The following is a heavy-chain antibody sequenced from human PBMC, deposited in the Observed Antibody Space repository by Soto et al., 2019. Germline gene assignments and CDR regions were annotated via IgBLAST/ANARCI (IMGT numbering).Heavy chain of an antibody. J-gene: IGHJ6*02. CDR2: IWYDGSNK. CDR3: AREARSIQLWPLYYYYGMDV. V-gene: IGHV3-33*01. CDR1: GFTFSSYG. D-gene: IGHD5-18*01. Sequence: GGSLRLSCAASGFTFSSYGMHWVRQAPGKGLEWVAVIWYDGSNKYYADSVKGRFTISRDNSKNTLYLQMNSLRAEDTAVYYCAREARSIQLWPLYYYYGMDVWGQGTTVTVSS.